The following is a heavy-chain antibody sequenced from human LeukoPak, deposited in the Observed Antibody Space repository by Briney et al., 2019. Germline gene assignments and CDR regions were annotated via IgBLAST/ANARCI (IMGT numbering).Heavy chain of an antibody. J-gene: IGHJ4*02. Sequence: ASVKVSCKASGYTFTGYYMHWVRQAPGQGLEWMGWINPNSGGTNYAQKFQGRVTMTRDTSISTAYMELSRLRSDDTAVYCCARDVGGGGDFDYWGQGTLVTVSS. CDR3: ARDVGGGGDFDY. CDR1: GYTFTGYY. D-gene: IGHD2-21*01. V-gene: IGHV1-2*02. CDR2: INPNSGGT.